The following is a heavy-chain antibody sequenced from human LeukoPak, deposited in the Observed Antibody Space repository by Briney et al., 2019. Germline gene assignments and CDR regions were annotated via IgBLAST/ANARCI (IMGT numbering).Heavy chain of an antibody. V-gene: IGHV5-51*01. CDR2: IFHGDSDT. CDR3: ARLPGSGHATNFDY. D-gene: IGHD5-12*01. CDR1: GYIFTSYW. Sequence: GESLKISCKVSGYIFTSYWIAWVRQMPGKGLEWMGIIFHGDSDTRYSPSFQGQVTISADKSISTAYLQWSSLKASDTATYYCARLPGSGHATNFDYWGQGTLVTVSS. J-gene: IGHJ4*02.